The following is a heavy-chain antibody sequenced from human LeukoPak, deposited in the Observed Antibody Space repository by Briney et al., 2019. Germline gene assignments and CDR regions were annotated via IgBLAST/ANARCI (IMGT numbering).Heavy chain of an antibody. Sequence: ASVKFSCKASGYTFTGYYIHWVRQAPGQGLEWMGWINPTRGGTNYAQKFQGRVTMTRDTSISTAFLELSSLRSDDTAVYYCARDQTTDYYGSGSYYNFDAFDIWGQGTMVTVSS. CDR1: GYTFTGYY. D-gene: IGHD3-10*01. CDR3: ARDQTTDYYGSGSYYNFDAFDI. V-gene: IGHV1-2*02. CDR2: INPTRGGT. J-gene: IGHJ3*02.